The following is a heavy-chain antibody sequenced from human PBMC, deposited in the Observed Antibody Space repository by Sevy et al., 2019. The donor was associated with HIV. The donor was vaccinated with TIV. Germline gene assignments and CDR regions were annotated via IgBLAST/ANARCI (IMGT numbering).Heavy chain of an antibody. CDR1: GLTFISYW. Sequence: GGSLRLSCAASGLTFISYWMTWVRQAPGKGLEWVANINQGGSQEYYVDSVKGRFTISRDNAKNSLYLQINSLRAEDTAVYYCATILPAGVPAEYFQHWGQGTLVTVSS. V-gene: IGHV3-7*01. J-gene: IGHJ1*01. D-gene: IGHD2-2*01. CDR2: INQGGSQE. CDR3: ATILPAGVPAEYFQH.